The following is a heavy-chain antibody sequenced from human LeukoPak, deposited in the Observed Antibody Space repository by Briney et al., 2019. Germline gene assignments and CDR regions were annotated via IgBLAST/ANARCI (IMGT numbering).Heavy chain of an antibody. CDR2: INHSGST. Sequence: SETLSLTCAVYGGSFSGYYWSWIRQPPGKGLEWIGEINHSGSTNYNPSLKSRVTISVDTSKNQFSLKLSSVTAADTAVYYCARGPYYYYYMDVWGKGTTVTVSS. J-gene: IGHJ6*03. CDR3: ARGPYYYYYMDV. CDR1: GGSFSGYY. V-gene: IGHV4-34*01.